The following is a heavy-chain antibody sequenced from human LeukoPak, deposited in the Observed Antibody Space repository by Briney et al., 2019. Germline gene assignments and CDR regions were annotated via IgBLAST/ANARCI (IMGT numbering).Heavy chain of an antibody. J-gene: IGHJ3*01. CDR3: VRRLEV. CDR2: IYYDGST. V-gene: IGHV4-39*01. Sequence: RASETLSLTCAVSGGSIRSGNYYWGWIRQPPGKGLDWIGNIYYDGSTYYNPSLKSRVTISVDTSKNQLSLTVNSVTATDTAVYYCVRRLEVWGQGTMVTVSS. CDR1: GGSIRSGNYY.